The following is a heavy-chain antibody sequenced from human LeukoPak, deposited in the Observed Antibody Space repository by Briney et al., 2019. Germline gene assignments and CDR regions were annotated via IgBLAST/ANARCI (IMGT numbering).Heavy chain of an antibody. CDR1: GYSISSVYY. CDR3: ARRRGSGNYYNDY. Sequence: PSETLSLTCAVSGYSISSVYYWGWIRQPPGKGLERIGSIYHSGSAYYNPSLKSRLTISVDTSKNQFSLKLNSVTAADTAVYYCARRRGSGNYYNDYWGQGTLVTVSS. CDR2: IYHSGSA. V-gene: IGHV4-38-2*01. J-gene: IGHJ4*02. D-gene: IGHD3-10*01.